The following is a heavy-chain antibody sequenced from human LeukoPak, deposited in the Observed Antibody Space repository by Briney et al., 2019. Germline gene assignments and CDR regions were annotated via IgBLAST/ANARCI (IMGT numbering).Heavy chain of an antibody. V-gene: IGHV3-30-3*01. CDR3: ASLTGTDY. CDR1: GFTFSSYA. D-gene: IGHD3-9*01. Sequence: GGSLRLSCAASGFTFSSYAMHWVRQAPGKGLEWVAVISYDGSNKYYADSVKGRFTISRDNSRNTLYLQMNSLRAEDTAVYYCASLTGTDYWGQGTLVTVSS. CDR2: ISYDGSNK. J-gene: IGHJ4*02.